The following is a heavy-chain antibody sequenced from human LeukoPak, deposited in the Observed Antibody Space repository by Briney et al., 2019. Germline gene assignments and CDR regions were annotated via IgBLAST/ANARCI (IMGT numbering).Heavy chain of an antibody. CDR1: GGSFSGYY. CDR3: ARSRGSGWYRGWYFDY. V-gene: IGHV4-34*01. Sequence: SETVSLTCAVYGGSFSGYYWSWIRQPPGKGLEWIGEINHSGSTNYNPSLKSRVTISVDTSKNQFSLKLSSVTAADTAVYYCARSRGSGWYRGWYFDYWGQGTLATVSS. CDR2: INHSGST. D-gene: IGHD6-19*01. J-gene: IGHJ4*02.